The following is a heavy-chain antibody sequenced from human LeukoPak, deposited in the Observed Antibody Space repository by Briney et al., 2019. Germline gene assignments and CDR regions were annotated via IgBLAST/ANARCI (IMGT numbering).Heavy chain of an antibody. V-gene: IGHV4-34*01. CDR2: TNHSGST. J-gene: IGHJ4*02. CDR3: ARGGGGSYYYFDY. CDR1: GGSFSGYY. D-gene: IGHD1-26*01. Sequence: PSETLSLTCAVYGGSFSGYYWSWIRQPPGKGLEWIGETNHSGSTNYNPSLKSRVTISVDTSKNQFSLKLSSVTAADTAVYYCARGGGGSYYYFDYWGQGTLVTVSS.